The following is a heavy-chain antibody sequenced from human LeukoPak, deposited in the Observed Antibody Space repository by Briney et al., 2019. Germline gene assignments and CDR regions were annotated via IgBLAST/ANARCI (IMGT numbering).Heavy chain of an antibody. CDR1: GFTFSSYA. J-gene: IGHJ4*02. CDR2: ISYDGSNK. CDR3: ARDNDSSGYYFDY. D-gene: IGHD3-22*01. Sequence: GGSLRLSCAASGFTFSSYAMHWVRQAPGKGLEWVAVISYDGSNKYYADSVKGRFTISRDNSKNTLYLQMNSLRAEDTAVYYCARDNDSSGYYFDYWGQGTLVTVSS. V-gene: IGHV3-30-3*01.